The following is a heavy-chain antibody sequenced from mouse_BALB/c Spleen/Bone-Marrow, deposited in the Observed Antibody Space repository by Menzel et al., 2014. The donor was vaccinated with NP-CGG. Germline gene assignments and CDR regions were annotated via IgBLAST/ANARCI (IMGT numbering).Heavy chain of an antibody. CDR3: GRERTGFDY. CDR1: GFTFSYFG. V-gene: IGHV5-17*02. CDR2: ISSGSSII. J-gene: IGHJ2*01. Sequence: EVKLVESGGGLVQPGGSRKLSCAASGFTFSYFGMHWVRQAPEKGLEWVAYISSGSSIIYYADTVKGRFTISRDNPKNTLFLQMTSLRSEDTAMYYCGRERTGFDYWGQGTTLTVSS. D-gene: IGHD4-1*01.